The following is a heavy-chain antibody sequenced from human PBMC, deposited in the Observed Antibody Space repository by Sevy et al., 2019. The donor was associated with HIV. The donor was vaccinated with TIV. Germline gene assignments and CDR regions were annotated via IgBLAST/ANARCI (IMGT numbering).Heavy chain of an antibody. D-gene: IGHD6-13*01. Sequence: GGSLRLSCAASGFTLNSYWMSWVRQAPGKGLEWVANIKQDGSVKYYVDSVKGRFTISRDNARDLVYLQMSSLTAEDTALYYCGRAIAADASLWGQGTLVTVSS. V-gene: IGHV3-7*01. J-gene: IGHJ4*02. CDR3: GRAIAADASL. CDR2: IKQDGSVK. CDR1: GFTLNSYW.